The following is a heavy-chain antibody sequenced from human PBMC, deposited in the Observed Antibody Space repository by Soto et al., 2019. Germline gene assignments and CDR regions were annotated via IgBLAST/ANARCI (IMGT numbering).Heavy chain of an antibody. Sequence: EVQLLESGGGLVQPGGSLRLSCAASGFTFSSYAMSWVRQAPGKGLEWVSAISGSGGSTYYADSVKGRFTISRDNSKNTLYLQMNSLRAEDPAVYYCALFTAVAAAGISGGGQGTLVTVSS. CDR3: ALFTAVAAAGISG. D-gene: IGHD6-13*01. CDR2: ISGSGGST. J-gene: IGHJ4*02. CDR1: GFTFSSYA. V-gene: IGHV3-23*01.